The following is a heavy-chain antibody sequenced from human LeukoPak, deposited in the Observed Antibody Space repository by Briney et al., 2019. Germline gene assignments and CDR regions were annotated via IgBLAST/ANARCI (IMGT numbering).Heavy chain of an antibody. CDR1: GFTFSSYS. CDR2: ISSSSSYI. CDR3: ARDYYDSSGYSDPERMDV. Sequence: PGGSLRLSCAASGFTFSSYSMNWVRQAPGKGLEWVSSISSSSSYIYYADSVKGRFTISRDNAKNSLYLQMNSLRAEDTAVYYCARDYYDSSGYSDPERMDVWGKGTTVTVSS. D-gene: IGHD3-22*01. V-gene: IGHV3-21*01. J-gene: IGHJ6*03.